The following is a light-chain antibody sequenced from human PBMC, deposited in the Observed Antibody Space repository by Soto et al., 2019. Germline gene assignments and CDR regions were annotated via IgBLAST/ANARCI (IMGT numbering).Light chain of an antibody. J-gene: IGKJ1*01. CDR3: QQYDISPWT. CDR2: GAS. Sequence: EIVLTQSPGTLSLSPGERATLSCSASQSVSSSFLAWYQQKPGQAPRLLIYGASSRATGIPDRFSGSGSGTDCTLTISRLEPEDFAVYYCQQYDISPWTFGQGTKVEIK. V-gene: IGKV3-20*01. CDR1: QSVSSSF.